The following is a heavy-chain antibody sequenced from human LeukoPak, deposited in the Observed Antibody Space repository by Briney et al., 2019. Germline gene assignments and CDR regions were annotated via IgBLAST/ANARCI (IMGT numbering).Heavy chain of an antibody. J-gene: IGHJ4*02. D-gene: IGHD3-22*01. V-gene: IGHV3-7*01. Sequence: GGSLRLSCVASGLTFSSYWMSWVRQAPGKGLEWVANIKQDGSEKYYVDSVKGRFTISRDNARNSLSLQMHSLRAEDTAVYYCARITDYYYDSSGYLDYWGQGTLVTVSS. CDR2: IKQDGSEK. CDR1: GLTFSSYW. CDR3: ARITDYYYDSSGYLDY.